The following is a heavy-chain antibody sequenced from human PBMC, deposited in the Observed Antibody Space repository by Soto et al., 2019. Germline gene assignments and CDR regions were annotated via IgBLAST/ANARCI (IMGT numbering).Heavy chain of an antibody. V-gene: IGHV3-30-3*01. CDR2: ISYDGSNK. D-gene: IGHD6-13*01. Sequence: GGSLRLSCAASGFTFSSYAMHWVRQAPGKGLEWVAVISYDGSNKYYADSVKGRFTISRDNSKNTLYLQMNSLRAEDTAVYYCARDKGKAAGDYWGQGTLVTVSS. CDR3: ARDKGKAAGDY. CDR1: GFTFSSYA. J-gene: IGHJ4*02.